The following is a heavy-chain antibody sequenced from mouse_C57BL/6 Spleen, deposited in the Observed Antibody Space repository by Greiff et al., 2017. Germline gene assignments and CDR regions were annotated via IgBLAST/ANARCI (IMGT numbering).Heavy chain of an antibody. CDR3: ARRGNYGNYDYAMDY. D-gene: IGHD2-1*01. CDR1: GYTFTDYY. CDR2: INPNNGGT. V-gene: IGHV1-26*01. J-gene: IGHJ4*01. Sequence: EVQLQQSGPELVKPGASVKISCKASGYTFTDYYMNWVKQSHGKSLEWIGDINPNNGGTSYNQKFKGKATLTVDKSSSTAYMELRSLTSEDSAVYYCARRGNYGNYDYAMDYWGQGTSVTVSS.